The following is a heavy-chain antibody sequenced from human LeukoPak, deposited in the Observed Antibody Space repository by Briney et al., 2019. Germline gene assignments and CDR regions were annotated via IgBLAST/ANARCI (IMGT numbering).Heavy chain of an antibody. J-gene: IGHJ4*02. CDR1: GGSISSYY. Sequence: SETLSLTCTVSGGSISSYYWGWIRQPPGKGLEWIGYIHYSGSTNYNTSLRSRVTISVDTSKNEFSLKLTSVTAADTAVYYCAGGNGWYYFWGQGTLVTVSS. CDR3: AGGNGWYYF. V-gene: IGHV4-59*01. CDR2: IHYSGST. D-gene: IGHD6-19*01.